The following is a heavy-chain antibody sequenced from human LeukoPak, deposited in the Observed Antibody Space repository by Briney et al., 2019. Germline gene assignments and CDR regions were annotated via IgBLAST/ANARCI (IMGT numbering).Heavy chain of an antibody. Sequence: PGRSLRLSCAASGFTFSSYGMHWVRQAPGKGLEWVAVMSNDGSNKFYGDSVKGRFTISRDNSKNTLYLQMDSLRAEDTAVYYCARGRVTVTTQEFAYWGQGTLVTVSS. CDR3: ARGRVTVTTQEFAY. D-gene: IGHD4-17*01. CDR2: MSNDGSNK. V-gene: IGHV3-30*03. CDR1: GFTFSSYG. J-gene: IGHJ4*02.